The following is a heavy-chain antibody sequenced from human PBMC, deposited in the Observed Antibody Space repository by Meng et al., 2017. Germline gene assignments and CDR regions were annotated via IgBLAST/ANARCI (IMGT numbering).Heavy chain of an antibody. Sequence: VQVEQCGAEVKKPGASVEASCKVSRYPRTKLFMHWVRQAPGKGLGWMGGFDPEDGETIYAQKFQGRVTMTEDTSTDTAYMELSSLRSEDTAVYYCAAYSGYDYYFDYWGQGTLVTVPS. CDR1: RYPRTKLF. D-gene: IGHD5-12*01. J-gene: IGHJ4*02. V-gene: IGHV1-24*01. CDR2: FDPEDGET. CDR3: AAYSGYDYYFDY.